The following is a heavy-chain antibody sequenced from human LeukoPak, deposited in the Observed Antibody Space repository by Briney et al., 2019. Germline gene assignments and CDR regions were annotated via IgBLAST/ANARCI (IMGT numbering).Heavy chain of an antibody. J-gene: IGHJ4*02. CDR3: AKDGGGSYSDYYFDY. D-gene: IGHD1-26*01. CDR2: IRYDGSNK. V-gene: IGHV3-30*02. CDR1: GFTFSSYG. Sequence: GGSLRLSCAASGFTFSSYGMHWVRQAPGKGLEWVAFIRYDGSNKYYADSVKGRFTISRDNSKNTLYLQMNSLRAEDTAVYYCAKDGGGSYSDYYFDYWGQGTLVTVSS.